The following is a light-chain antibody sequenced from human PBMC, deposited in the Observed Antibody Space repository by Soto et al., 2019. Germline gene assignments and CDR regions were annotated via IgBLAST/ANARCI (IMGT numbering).Light chain of an antibody. Sequence: EIVLTQSPGTLSLSPGERATLSCRASQSFSSRYLAWYQQTPGQAPSLLIYGASSRAPGIPDRFSGSGSGTDFTLTISRLEPEDFAVYYCQQYDRSPPYTFGQGTKLEI. CDR3: QQYDRSPPYT. V-gene: IGKV3-20*01. CDR2: GAS. J-gene: IGKJ2*01. CDR1: QSFSSRY.